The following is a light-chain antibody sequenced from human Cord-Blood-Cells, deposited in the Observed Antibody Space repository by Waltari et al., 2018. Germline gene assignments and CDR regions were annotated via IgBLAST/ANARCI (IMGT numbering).Light chain of an antibody. CDR3: SSYTSSSTVV. CDR2: DVS. V-gene: IGLV2-14*01. J-gene: IGLJ2*01. Sequence: QSALTQPASVSGSPGQSITISCTGTSRDVGGYNYVSWYQQHPGQAPKLMFYDVSNRPAGVSNLFSGSKSGNTASLTISGLQAEDEADYYCSSYTSSSTVVFGGGTKLTVL. CDR1: SRDVGGYNY.